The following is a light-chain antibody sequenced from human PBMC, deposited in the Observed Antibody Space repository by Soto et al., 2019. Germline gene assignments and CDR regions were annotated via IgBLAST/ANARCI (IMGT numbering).Light chain of an antibody. CDR2: DVT. CDR3: MSYAGMYTYV. J-gene: IGLJ1*01. CDR1: SSDVGGYNY. V-gene: IGLV2-8*01. Sequence: QSVLTQPPSASGSPGQSVTISCTGTSSDVGGYNYLSWYQHRPGKAPQLIIYDVTTRPSGVPNRFFGSKSGNTASLTVSGRQAEDEADYFCMSYAGMYTYVFGTGTKVTV.